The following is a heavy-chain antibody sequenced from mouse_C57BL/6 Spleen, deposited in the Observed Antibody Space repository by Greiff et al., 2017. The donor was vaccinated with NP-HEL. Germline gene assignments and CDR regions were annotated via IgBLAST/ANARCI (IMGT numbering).Heavy chain of an antibody. CDR2: IWRGGST. CDR1: GFSLTSYG. V-gene: IGHV2-5*01. CDR3: AKNFYDGYHWYFDV. J-gene: IGHJ1*03. Sequence: QVQLQESGPGLVQPSQSLSITCTVSGFSLTSYGVHWVRQSPGKGLEWLGVIWRGGSTDYNAAFMSRLSITKDNSKSQVFFKMNSLQADDTAIYYCAKNFYDGYHWYFDVWGKGTTVTVSS. D-gene: IGHD2-3*01.